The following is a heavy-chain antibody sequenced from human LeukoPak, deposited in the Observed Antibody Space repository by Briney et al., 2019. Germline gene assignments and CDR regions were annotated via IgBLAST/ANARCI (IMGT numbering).Heavy chain of an antibody. J-gene: IGHJ3*02. Sequence: GESLKISCKGSGYSFTSYWIGWVLQMPGKGLEWMVIINPGDSDTRYSPSFQGQVTISADKSISTAYLQWSSLKASDTAMYYCARRGIAAYCGGDCPPVAFDIWGQGTMVTVSS. CDR2: INPGDSDT. CDR3: ARRGIAAYCGGDCPPVAFDI. CDR1: GYSFTSYW. D-gene: IGHD2-21*01. V-gene: IGHV5-51*01.